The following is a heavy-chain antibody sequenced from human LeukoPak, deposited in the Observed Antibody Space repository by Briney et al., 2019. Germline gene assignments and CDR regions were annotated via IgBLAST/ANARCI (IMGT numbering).Heavy chain of an antibody. CDR1: GGTFSSYA. CDR2: IIPIFGTA. Sequence: SVKVSCKASGGTFSSYAISWVRQAPGQGLEWMGGIIPIFGTANYAQKFQGRVTITADKSTSTAYMELSSLRSEDTAVYYCARDTLGYEGPFDIWGQGTMVTVSS. V-gene: IGHV1-69*06. CDR3: ARDTLGYEGPFDI. J-gene: IGHJ3*02. D-gene: IGHD3-16*01.